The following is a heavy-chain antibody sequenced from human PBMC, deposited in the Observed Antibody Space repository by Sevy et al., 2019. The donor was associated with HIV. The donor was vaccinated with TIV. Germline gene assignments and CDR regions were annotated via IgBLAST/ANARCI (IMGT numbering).Heavy chain of an antibody. CDR3: ARELKMYDSSGYYFHFDY. D-gene: IGHD3-22*01. CDR1: GFTFSSYS. V-gene: IGHV3-48*02. Sequence: GGSLRLSCAASGFTFSSYSMNWVRQAPGKGLEWVSYISRSSSTIYYADSVKGRFTISRDNAKNSLYLQMNSLRDEDTAVYYCARELKMYDSSGYYFHFDYWGQGTLVTVSS. CDR2: ISRSSSTI. J-gene: IGHJ4*02.